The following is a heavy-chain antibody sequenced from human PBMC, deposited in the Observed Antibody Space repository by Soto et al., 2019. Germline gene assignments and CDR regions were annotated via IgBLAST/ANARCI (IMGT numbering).Heavy chain of an antibody. CDR2: IFYAGNT. Sequence: QLQLQESGPGLVKPSETLAPTLNCPGGSISRRPSYWALFRQPPGKELEGISNIFYAGNTYYNPSLKSRVTVSVDTSKNQFSLKLDSVTAADTAVYYCARQAAAPGIDLWFDPWGQGTLVTVSS. J-gene: IGHJ5*02. V-gene: IGHV4-39*01. CDR3: ARQAAAPGIDLWFDP. CDR1: GGSISRRPSY. D-gene: IGHD6-13*01.